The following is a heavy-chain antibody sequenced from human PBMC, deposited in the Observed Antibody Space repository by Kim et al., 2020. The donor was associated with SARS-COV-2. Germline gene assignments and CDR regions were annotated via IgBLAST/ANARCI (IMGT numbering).Heavy chain of an antibody. CDR3: AKDLGTMVRGVYDY. J-gene: IGHJ4*01. Sequence: GGSLRLSCAASGFTFSSYGMHWVRQAPGKGLEWVAVISYDGSNNYYADSVKGRFTISRDNSKNTLYLQMNSQRAEDTAVYYCAKDLGTMVRGVYDYWGQGTLVNV. V-gene: IGHV3-30*18. CDR2: ISYDGSNN. D-gene: IGHD3-10*01. CDR1: GFTFSSYG.